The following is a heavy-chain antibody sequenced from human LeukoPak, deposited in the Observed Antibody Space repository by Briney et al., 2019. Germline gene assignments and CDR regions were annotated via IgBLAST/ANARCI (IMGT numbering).Heavy chain of an antibody. CDR2: IAYHGGAE. V-gene: IGHV3-30*18. D-gene: IGHD3-16*02. CDR1: GFTFSSYG. Sequence: PGRSLRLSCAASGFTFSSYGMHWLRQAPGKGLEWVAVIAYHGGAEYYADSVKGRFTISRDNSKNTVDLQLNSLRAEDSAVYYCAKQSFRMVNYFDYWGQGTLVTVSS. CDR3: AKQSFRMVNYFDY. J-gene: IGHJ4*02.